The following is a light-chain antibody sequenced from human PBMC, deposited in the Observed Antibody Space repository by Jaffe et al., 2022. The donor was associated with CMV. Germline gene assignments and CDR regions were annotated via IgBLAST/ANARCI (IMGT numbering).Light chain of an antibody. CDR1: TGAVTSGHS. CDR3: FLFYGDDGV. J-gene: IGLJ2*01. Sequence: QAVVTQEPSVTVSPGGTVTLTCGSSTGAVTSGHSPYWFQQKPGQAPRTLIYDTNNKHSWTPPRFSGSLLGGKAALTLSGAQPEDEADYYCFLFYGDDGVFGGGTKLAVL. V-gene: IGLV7-46*01. CDR2: DTN.